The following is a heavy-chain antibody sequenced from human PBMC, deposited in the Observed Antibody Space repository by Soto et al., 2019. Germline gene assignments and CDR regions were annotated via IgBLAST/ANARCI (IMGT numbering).Heavy chain of an antibody. V-gene: IGHV5-51*01. CDR2: IYPGDSDT. Sequence: PVESLKISCKVSGYSFTSYWIGWVRQMPGKGLEWMGIIYPGDSDTRYSPSFQGQVTISADKSISTAYLQWSSLKASDTAMYYCASTNYDILTGAPVEDAFDIWGQGTMVTVSS. CDR3: ASTNYDILTGAPVEDAFDI. D-gene: IGHD3-9*01. CDR1: GYSFTSYW. J-gene: IGHJ3*02.